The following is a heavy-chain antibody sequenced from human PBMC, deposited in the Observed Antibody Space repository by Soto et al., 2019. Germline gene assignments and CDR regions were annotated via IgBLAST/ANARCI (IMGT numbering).Heavy chain of an antibody. J-gene: IGHJ4*02. V-gene: IGHV3-23*01. CDR3: AKDRRAGGNSAFYFDF. CDR2: MSGSGGGT. D-gene: IGHD3-16*01. CDR1: GFTFSDHY. Sequence: GGSLRLSCAASGFTFSDHYMAWIRQAPGKGLEIVAHMSGSGGGTYYADSVKGRFTISRDNSHNTLYLQVHSLTAEDTAVYYCAKDRRAGGNSAFYFDFWGQGAQVTVSS.